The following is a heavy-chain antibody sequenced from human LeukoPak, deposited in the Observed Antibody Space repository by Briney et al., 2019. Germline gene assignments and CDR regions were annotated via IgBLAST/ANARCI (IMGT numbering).Heavy chain of an antibody. CDR3: ARSLPSLAY. Sequence: PGRSLRLSCAASGFTFSSYGMHCVRQAPGKGLEWVAVISYDGSNKYYADSVRGRFTISRDNSKNTLYLQMNSLRAEDTAVYYCARSLPSLAYWGQGTLVTVSS. D-gene: IGHD3-16*01. CDR1: GFTFSSYG. CDR2: ISYDGSNK. V-gene: IGHV3-30*03. J-gene: IGHJ4*02.